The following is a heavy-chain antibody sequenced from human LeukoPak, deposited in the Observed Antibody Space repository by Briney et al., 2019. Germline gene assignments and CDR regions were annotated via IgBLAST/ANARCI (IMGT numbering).Heavy chain of an antibody. CDR3: ARAKPGGNWFDP. CDR2: VGTNGIST. J-gene: IGHJ5*02. CDR1: GFTFSSHA. V-gene: IGHV3-64D*06. D-gene: IGHD1-26*01. Sequence: GGSLRLSCSASGFTFSSHAMHWVRQAPGKGLKYVSAVGTNGISTYYADSVRGRFTISRDNMKNTLYLQMSSLRAEDTALYYCARAKPGGNWFDPWGQGTLVTVSS.